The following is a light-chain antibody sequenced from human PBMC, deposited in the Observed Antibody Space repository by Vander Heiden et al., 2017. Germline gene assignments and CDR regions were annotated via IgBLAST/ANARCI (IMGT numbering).Light chain of an antibody. V-gene: IGKV1-39*01. CDR2: AAS. Sequence: DPVTITCRASQSISSYLNWYQQKPGKAPKLLIYAASSLQSGVPSRFSGSGSGTEFTLTISSLQPEDFATYYCQQSYSTPPLTFGGGTKVEIK. CDR1: QSISSY. CDR3: QQSYSTPPLT. J-gene: IGKJ4*01.